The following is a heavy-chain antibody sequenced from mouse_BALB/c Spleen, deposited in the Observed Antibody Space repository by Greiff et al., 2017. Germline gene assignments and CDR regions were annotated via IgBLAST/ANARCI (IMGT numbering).Heavy chain of an antibody. CDR1: GFTFSSFG. D-gene: IGHD5-1-1*01. CDR3: ARGGKKYSWFAY. J-gene: IGHJ3*01. CDR2: ISSGSSTI. Sequence: EVQGVESGGGLVQPGGSRKLSCAASGFTFSSFGMHWVRQAPEKGLEWVAYISSGSSTIYYADTVKGRFTISRDNPKNTLFLQMTSLRSEDTAMYYCARGGKKYSWFAYWGQGTLVTVSA. V-gene: IGHV5-17*02.